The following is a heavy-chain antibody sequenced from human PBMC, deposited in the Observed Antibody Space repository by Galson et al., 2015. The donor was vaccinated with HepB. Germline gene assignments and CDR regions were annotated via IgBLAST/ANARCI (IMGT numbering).Heavy chain of an antibody. CDR1: GFTFSSYA. J-gene: IGHJ6*02. D-gene: IGHD5-12*01. Sequence: SLRLSCAASGFTFSSYAMSWVRQAPGKGLEWVSAISGSGGSTYYADSVKGRFTISRDNSKNTLYLQMNSLRAEDTAVYYCAKDPSQPPSGHDYYYYGMDVWGQGTTVTVSS. V-gene: IGHV3-23*01. CDR3: AKDPSQPPSGHDYYYYGMDV. CDR2: ISGSGGST.